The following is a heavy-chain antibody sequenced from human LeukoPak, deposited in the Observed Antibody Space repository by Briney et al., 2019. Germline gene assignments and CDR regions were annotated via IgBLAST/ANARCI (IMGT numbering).Heavy chain of an antibody. Sequence: QTGGSLRLSCAASGFTFSSYGMHWVRQAPGKGLEWVAVISYDGSNKYYADSVKGRFTISRDNSKNTLYLQMNRLRAEDTAVYYCAKGRVSRRVVSPMGYWGQGTLVTVSS. CDR3: AKGRVSRRVVSPMGY. D-gene: IGHD2-21*01. V-gene: IGHV3-30*18. CDR2: ISYDGSNK. J-gene: IGHJ4*02. CDR1: GFTFSSYG.